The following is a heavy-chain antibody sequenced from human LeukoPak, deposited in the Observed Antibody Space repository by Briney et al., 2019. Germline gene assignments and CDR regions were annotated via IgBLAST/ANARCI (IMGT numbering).Heavy chain of an antibody. Sequence: GGSLRLSCAASGFTFSSYAMSWVRQAPGKGLEWVSAISGSGGSTYYADSVKGRFTISRDNSKNPLYLQMNSLRAEDTAVYYCAKDPRRYYDSSGPFDYWGQGTLVTVSS. CDR3: AKDPRRYYDSSGPFDY. D-gene: IGHD3-22*01. V-gene: IGHV3-23*01. J-gene: IGHJ4*02. CDR1: GFTFSSYA. CDR2: ISGSGGST.